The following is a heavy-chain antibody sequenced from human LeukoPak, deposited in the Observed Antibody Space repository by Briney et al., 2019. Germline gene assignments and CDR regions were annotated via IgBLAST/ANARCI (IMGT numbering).Heavy chain of an antibody. Sequence: SETLSLTCTVSGGSVNNYYWNWIRQSPGKGLEWIGYIHYTGSSNSNPSLKSRVTISVDTSKNQVSLKLSSVSVADTAVYYCARMEGEWLPNVFDIWGHGTMVTVSS. J-gene: IGHJ3*02. D-gene: IGHD6-19*01. CDR3: ARMEGEWLPNVFDI. CDR2: IHYTGSS. CDR1: GGSVNNYY. V-gene: IGHV4-59*02.